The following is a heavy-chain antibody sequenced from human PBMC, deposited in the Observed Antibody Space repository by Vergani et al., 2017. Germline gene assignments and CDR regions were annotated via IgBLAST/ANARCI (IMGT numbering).Heavy chain of an antibody. CDR3: ARGAVYYGSGSYLHYYYYMDV. CDR2: INHSGST. CDR1: GGSFSGYY. J-gene: IGHJ6*03. D-gene: IGHD3-10*01. V-gene: IGHV4-34*01. Sequence: QVQLQQWGAGLLKPSETLSLTCAGYGGSFSGYYWSWIRQPPGKGLEWIGEINHSGSTNYNPSLKSRVTISVYTSKNQFSLKLSSVTAADTAVYYCARGAVYYGSGSYLHYYYYMDVWGKGTTVTVSS.